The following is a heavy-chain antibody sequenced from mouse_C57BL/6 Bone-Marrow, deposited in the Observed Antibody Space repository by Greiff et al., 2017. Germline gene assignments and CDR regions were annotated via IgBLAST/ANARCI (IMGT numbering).Heavy chain of an antibody. V-gene: IGHV2-2*01. Sequence: VQVVESGPGLVQPSQSLSITCTVSGFSLTSYGVHWVRQSPGKGLEWLGVIWSGGSTDYNAAFISRLSISKDNSKSQVFFKMNSLQADDTAIYYCARNDWTGYGSSYYWYFDVWGTGITVTVSS. CDR2: IWSGGST. D-gene: IGHD1-1*01. CDR1: GFSLTSYG. J-gene: IGHJ1*03. CDR3: ARNDWTGYGSSYYWYFDV.